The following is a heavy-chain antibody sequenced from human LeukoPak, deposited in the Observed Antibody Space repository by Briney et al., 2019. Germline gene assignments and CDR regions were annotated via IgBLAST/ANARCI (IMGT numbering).Heavy chain of an antibody. CDR3: AREEYWELPYFDY. Sequence: PSETLSLTCTVSGGSISSSNYYWGWIRQPPGKGLEWIGEINHSGSTNYNPSLKSRVTISVDTSKNQFSLKLSSVTAADTAVYYCAREEYWELPYFDYWGQGTLVTVSS. CDR2: INHSGST. J-gene: IGHJ4*02. V-gene: IGHV4-39*07. D-gene: IGHD1-26*01. CDR1: GGSISSSNYY.